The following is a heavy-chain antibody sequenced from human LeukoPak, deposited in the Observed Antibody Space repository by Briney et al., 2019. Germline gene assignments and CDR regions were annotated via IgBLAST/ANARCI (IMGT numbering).Heavy chain of an antibody. J-gene: IGHJ3*01. V-gene: IGHV3-33*03. CDR3: AKRGSYGAFDF. CDR1: GFIFDNYG. D-gene: IGHD3-16*01. CDR2: IRHNGDNK. Sequence: GGSLRLSCAASGFIFDNYGMHWVRQAPGKGLEWVAVIRHNGDNKYYTDSVKGRFTISRDNAKNSLSLQMNSLRAEDTAIYYCAKRGSYGAFDFWGQGTMVTVSS.